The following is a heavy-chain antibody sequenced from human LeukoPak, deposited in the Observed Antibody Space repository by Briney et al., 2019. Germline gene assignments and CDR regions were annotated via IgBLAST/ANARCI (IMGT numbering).Heavy chain of an antibody. V-gene: IGHV3-7*01. Sequence: GGTLRLSCAASGFTFINYWMSWVRQAPGQGLEWVANIKQDGREKYFVDSVKGRFTISRDNAENLLYLQMNSLRAEDTAVYYCTRDVAVVGFDPWGQGTLVTVSS. D-gene: IGHD2-15*01. J-gene: IGHJ5*02. CDR2: IKQDGREK. CDR3: TRDVAVVGFDP. CDR1: GFTFINYW.